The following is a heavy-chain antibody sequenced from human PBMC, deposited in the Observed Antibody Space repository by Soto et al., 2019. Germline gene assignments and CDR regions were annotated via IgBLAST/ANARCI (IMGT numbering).Heavy chain of an antibody. CDR2: ISGYNGDI. D-gene: IGHD1-26*01. CDR1: GYTFNRHG. CDR3: ARVRIVGAREIDF. Sequence: ASVKVSCKASGYTFNRHGITWVRQAPGQGLEWMGWISGYNGDINYEQKFQGRVTLSSDTLTSTVYLELKSLRFDDTAVYYCARVRIVGAREIDFWGQGTLVTVSS. J-gene: IGHJ4*02. V-gene: IGHV1-18*04.